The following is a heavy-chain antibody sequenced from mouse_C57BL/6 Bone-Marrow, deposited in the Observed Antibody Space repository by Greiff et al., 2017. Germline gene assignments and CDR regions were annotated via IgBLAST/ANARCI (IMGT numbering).Heavy chain of an antibody. J-gene: IGHJ4*01. CDR3: ARHGYDGDYAMDY. D-gene: IGHD2-2*01. V-gene: IGHV5-2*01. CDR2: INSDGGST. Sequence: DVMLVESGGGLVQPGESLKLSCDSNEYEFPSHDMSWVLKTPAKRLELVAAINSDGGSTYYPATMERRFIISIDNTKKTLYLQMSSLRSEDTALYYCARHGYDGDYAMDYWGQGTSVTVSS. CDR1: EYEFPSHD.